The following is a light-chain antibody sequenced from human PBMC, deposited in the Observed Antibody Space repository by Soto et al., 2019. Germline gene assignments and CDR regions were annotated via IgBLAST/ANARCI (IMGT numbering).Light chain of an antibody. CDR1: SGHSSYA. Sequence: QPVLTQSPSASASLGASVKLTCTLSSGHSSYAIAWHQQQPEKGPRYLMKLNSDGSHSKGDGIPDRFSGSSSGAERYLTISSLQSEDEADYCRQTSGTGPFVFATGTTVNDL. CDR3: QTSGTGPFV. V-gene: IGLV4-69*01. J-gene: IGLJ1*01. CDR2: LNSDGSH.